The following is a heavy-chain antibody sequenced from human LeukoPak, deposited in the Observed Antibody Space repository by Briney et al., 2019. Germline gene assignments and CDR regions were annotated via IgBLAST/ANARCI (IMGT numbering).Heavy chain of an antibody. CDR3: VRAVSGSDLGVNWFDP. J-gene: IGHJ5*02. Sequence: KPSETLSLTCTVSGGSISSYYWSWIRQPPGKGLEWIGYIYYSGSSNYNPSLKSRVTISVDTSKNQFSLKLTSVTAADTAVYYCVRAVSGSDLGVNWFDPWGQGTLVTVSS. V-gene: IGHV4-59*01. CDR1: GGSISSYY. CDR2: IYYSGSS. D-gene: IGHD1-26*01.